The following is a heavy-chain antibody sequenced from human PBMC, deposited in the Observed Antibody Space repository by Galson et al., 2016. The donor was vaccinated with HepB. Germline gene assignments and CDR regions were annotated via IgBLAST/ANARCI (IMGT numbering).Heavy chain of an antibody. V-gene: IGHV1-2*02. D-gene: IGHD1-26*01. CDR3: ARHWGGSSDY. Sequence: SVKVSCKASGYPFIDYSIHWVRQAPGQGLEWMAYIHPTSDGTHYAQKFQGRARVTRDTSITTAYMELSSLTSDDTPVYYCARHWGGSSDYWGQGTLVTVSS. J-gene: IGHJ4*02. CDR1: GYPFIDYS. CDR2: IHPTSDGT.